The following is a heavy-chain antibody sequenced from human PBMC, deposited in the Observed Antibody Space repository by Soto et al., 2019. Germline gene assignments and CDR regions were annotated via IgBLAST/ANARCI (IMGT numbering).Heavy chain of an antibody. Sequence: GGSLRLSCAASGFNFGVFGMHWVRQAPGKGLEWVAVIWYDGSNKYYADSVKGRFTISRDNSKNTMFLQMNSLRAEDTAVYYCARDDIPGRAVAIYGMDVWGQGTTVTVSS. CDR1: GFNFGVFG. CDR3: ARDDIPGRAVAIYGMDV. J-gene: IGHJ6*02. D-gene: IGHD6-19*01. V-gene: IGHV3-33*01. CDR2: IWYDGSNK.